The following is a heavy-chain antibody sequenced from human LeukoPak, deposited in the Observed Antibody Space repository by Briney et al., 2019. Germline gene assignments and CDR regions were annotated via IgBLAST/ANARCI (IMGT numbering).Heavy chain of an antibody. Sequence: GGSLILSCGASGFTFSDYYMSWIRQAPGKGLEWVSYISSSGSTIYYADSVKGRFTISRDNAKNSLYLQMNSLRAEDTAVYYCARVAVVGGYYYYMDVWGKGTTVTVSS. D-gene: IGHD1-26*01. J-gene: IGHJ6*03. CDR2: ISSSGSTI. V-gene: IGHV3-11*01. CDR1: GFTFSDYY. CDR3: ARVAVVGGYYYYMDV.